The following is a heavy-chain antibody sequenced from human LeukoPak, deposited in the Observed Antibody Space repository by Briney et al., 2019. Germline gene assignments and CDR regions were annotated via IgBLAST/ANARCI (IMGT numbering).Heavy chain of an antibody. CDR3: ARDYNTVTTAGGY. D-gene: IGHD4-17*01. CDR2: IYSGGST. J-gene: IGHJ4*02. Sequence: GGSLRLSCAASGFTVSSNYMSWVRQAPGKGLEWVSVIYSGGSTYYADSVKGRFTISIDNSKNTLYLQMNSLRAEDTAVYYCARDYNTVTTAGGYWGQGTLVTVSS. CDR1: GFTVSSNY. V-gene: IGHV3-53*01.